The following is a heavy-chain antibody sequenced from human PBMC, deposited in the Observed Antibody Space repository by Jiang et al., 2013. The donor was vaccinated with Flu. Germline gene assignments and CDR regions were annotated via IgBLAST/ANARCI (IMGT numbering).Heavy chain of an antibody. V-gene: IGHV4-59*08. J-gene: IGHJ3*02. Sequence: GLVKPSETLSLTCTVSGGSIRSYYWSWIRQPPGKGLEWIGNTDHSGSTSYNPSLRSRVTISVDTSKKQFSLKLSSVTAADTAVFYCARHDPYYENSGYRAFDIWGQGTMVTVSS. CDR2: TDHSGST. CDR1: GGSIRSYY. D-gene: IGHD3-22*01. CDR3: ARHDPYYENSGYRAFDI.